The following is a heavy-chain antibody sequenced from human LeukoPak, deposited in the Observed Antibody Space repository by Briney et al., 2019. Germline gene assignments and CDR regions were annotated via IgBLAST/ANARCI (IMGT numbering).Heavy chain of an antibody. J-gene: IGHJ4*02. CDR2: ISYDGSNK. V-gene: IGHV3-30-3*01. Sequence: PGGSLRLPCAASGFTFSSYAMHWVRQAPGKGLEWVAVISYDGSNKYYADSVKGRFTISRDNSKNTLYLQMNSLRAEDTAVYYCSTGTDFDYWGQGTLVTVSS. CDR1: GFTFSSYA. D-gene: IGHD1-7*01. CDR3: STGTDFDY.